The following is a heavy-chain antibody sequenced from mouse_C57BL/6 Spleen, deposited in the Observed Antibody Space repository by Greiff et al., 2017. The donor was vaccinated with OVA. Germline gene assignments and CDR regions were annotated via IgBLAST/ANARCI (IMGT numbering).Heavy chain of an antibody. Sequence: VKLMESGAELARPGASVKMSCKASGYTFTSYTMHWVKQRPGQGLEWIGYINPSSGYTKYNQKFKDKATLTADKSSSTAYMQLSSLTSEDSAVYYCARGGTTVFDYWGQGTTLTVSS. D-gene: IGHD1-1*01. J-gene: IGHJ2*01. CDR1: GYTFTSYT. CDR2: INPSSGYT. CDR3: ARGGTTVFDY. V-gene: IGHV1-4*01.